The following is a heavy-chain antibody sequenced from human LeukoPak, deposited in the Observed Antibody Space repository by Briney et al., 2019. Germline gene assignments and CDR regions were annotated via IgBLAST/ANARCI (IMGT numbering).Heavy chain of an antibody. Sequence: GGSLRLSCAASGFTFSSYSMNWVRQAPGKGLEWVSYISSSSSTIYYADSVKGRFTISRDNAKNSLYLQMNSLRAEDTAVYYCARGGAKYSSSSRHLDYWGQGTLVTVSS. D-gene: IGHD6-6*01. CDR2: ISSSSSTI. V-gene: IGHV3-48*01. CDR1: GFTFSSYS. CDR3: ARGGAKYSSSSRHLDY. J-gene: IGHJ4*02.